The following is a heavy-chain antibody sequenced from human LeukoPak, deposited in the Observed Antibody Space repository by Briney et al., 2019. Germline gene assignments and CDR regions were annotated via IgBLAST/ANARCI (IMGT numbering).Heavy chain of an antibody. V-gene: IGHV3-21*01. Sequence: PGGSLRLSCAASGFTFSSYSMNWVRQAPGKGLEWVSSISSSSSYIYYADSVKGRFTISRDNAKNSLYLQMNSLRAEDTAVYYCARDDCSGGSCYPNFDYWGQGTLVTASS. CDR2: ISSSSSYI. J-gene: IGHJ4*02. CDR1: GFTFSSYS. D-gene: IGHD2-15*01. CDR3: ARDDCSGGSCYPNFDY.